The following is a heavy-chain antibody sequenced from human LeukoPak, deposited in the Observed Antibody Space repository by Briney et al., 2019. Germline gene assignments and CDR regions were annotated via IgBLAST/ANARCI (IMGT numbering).Heavy chain of an antibody. CDR2: INDDGSDT. J-gene: IGHJ4*02. D-gene: IGHD3-9*01. V-gene: IGHV3-74*01. CDR1: GFTFKLYW. CDR3: ARVGPNVLRYFDLPDY. Sequence: GGSLRLSCAVSGFTFKLYWMHWVRQAPGKGPVWVSRINDDGSDTTYADSVKGRFTISRDDAKNMLFLQMNSLRAEDTAVYYCARVGPNVLRYFDLPDYWGQGTLVTVSS.